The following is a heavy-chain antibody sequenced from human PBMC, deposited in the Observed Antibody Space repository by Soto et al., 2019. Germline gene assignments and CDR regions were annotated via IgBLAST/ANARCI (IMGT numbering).Heavy chain of an antibody. CDR2: IDPSDSYT. J-gene: IGHJ4*03. CDR3: VRHAAGYSYSFFDY. Sequence: GESLKISCQASGYDFPSYWITWMRQMPGKGLEWMGRIDPSDSYTNYSPSFQGHVIISVDTSISTAYLQCSSLKASDTAMYYCVRHAAGYSYSFFDYWGQGTTVTVSS. CDR1: GYDFPSYW. D-gene: IGHD3-16*02. V-gene: IGHV5-10-1*01.